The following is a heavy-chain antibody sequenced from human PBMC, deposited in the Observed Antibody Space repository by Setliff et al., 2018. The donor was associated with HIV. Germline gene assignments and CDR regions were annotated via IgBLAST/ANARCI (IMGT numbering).Heavy chain of an antibody. CDR1: GFTFSGYS. CDR2: ISSRSSTI. Sequence: GGSLRLSCAASGFTFSGYSMNWVRQAPGKGLEWVSYISSRSSTIYYADSVKGRFTISRDNSRDTLYLEMNNLRAEDTALYYCAKDYTPTFWEYNWFDVWGQGTQVTVSS. CDR3: AKDYTPTFWEYNWFDV. V-gene: IGHV3-48*01. D-gene: IGHD3-16*01. J-gene: IGHJ5*02.